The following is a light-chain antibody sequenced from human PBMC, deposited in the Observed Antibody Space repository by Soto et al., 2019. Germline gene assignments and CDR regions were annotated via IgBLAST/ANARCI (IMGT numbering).Light chain of an antibody. Sequence: QSVLTQPPSVCAAPGQKVTISCSGSHSNIGNNYVCWYQQLPGTAPRLLIFENDKRLSGVPDRFSGSKSATSATLDITGLQTGDEADYFCGTWDDTAYASLVFGGGTKVTVL. V-gene: IGLV1-51*02. CDR1: HSNIGNNY. J-gene: IGLJ3*02. CDR2: END. CDR3: GTWDDTAYASLV.